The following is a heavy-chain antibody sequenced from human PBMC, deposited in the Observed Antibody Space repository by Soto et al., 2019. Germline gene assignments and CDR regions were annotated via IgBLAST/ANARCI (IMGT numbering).Heavy chain of an antibody. CDR1: GFTFEDYA. V-gene: IGHV3-9*01. D-gene: IGHD6-19*01. CDR2: INWNSGNI. CDR3: AKSRQWLTPYFNY. Sequence: GGSLRLSCAASGFTFEDYAMHWVRQAPGKGLEWVSGINWNSGNIDYADSVKGRFTISRDNAKKSLYLQMNSLRAEDTALYYCAKSRQWLTPYFNYWGQGTLVTVSS. J-gene: IGHJ4*02.